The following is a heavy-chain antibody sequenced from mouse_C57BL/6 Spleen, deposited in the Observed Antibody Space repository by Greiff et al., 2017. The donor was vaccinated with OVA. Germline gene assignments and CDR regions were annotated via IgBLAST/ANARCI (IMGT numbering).Heavy chain of an antibody. CDR2: IDPSDSYT. V-gene: IGHV1-50*01. CDR1: GYTFTSYW. J-gene: IGHJ3*01. CDR3: ARLGLLRVFAY. D-gene: IGHD1-1*01. Sequence: QVQLQQPGAELVKPGASVKLSCKASGYTFTSYWMQWVKQRPGQGLEWIGEIDPSDSYTNYNQKFKGKATLTVDTSSSTAYMQLSSLTSEDSAVYYCARLGLLRVFAYWGQGTLVTVSA.